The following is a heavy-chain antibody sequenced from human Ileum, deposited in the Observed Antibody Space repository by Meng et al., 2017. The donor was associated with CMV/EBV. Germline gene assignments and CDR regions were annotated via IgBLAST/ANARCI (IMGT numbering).Heavy chain of an antibody. J-gene: IGHJ4*02. D-gene: IGHD2-2*01. Sequence: ESGEGLLQPVACLRLSYAASRFTFSHYAMSCVRQAPWKGLEWVSAISGSGGSTYYADSVKGRFTISRDNSKNTLYLQMNSLRAEDTAVYYCSTTARLFTNWGQGTLVTASS. CDR1: RFTFSHYA. V-gene: IGHV3-23*01. CDR2: ISGSGGST. CDR3: STTARLFTN.